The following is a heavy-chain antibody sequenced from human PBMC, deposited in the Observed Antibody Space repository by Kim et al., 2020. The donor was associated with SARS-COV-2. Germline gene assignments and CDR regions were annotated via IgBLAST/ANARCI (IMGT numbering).Heavy chain of an antibody. D-gene: IGHD6-13*01. J-gene: IGHJ6*02. Sequence: SADSAKGPLTSTRDNAKNSLYLQMNSLRAEDTALYYCARDPQQLNGMDVWGQGTTVTVSS. V-gene: IGHV3-11*05. CDR3: ARDPQQLNGMDV.